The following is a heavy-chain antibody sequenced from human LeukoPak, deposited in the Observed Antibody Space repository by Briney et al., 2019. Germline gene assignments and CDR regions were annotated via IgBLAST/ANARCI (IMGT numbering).Heavy chain of an antibody. CDR1: GASISSGGYS. V-gene: IGHV4-61*08. CDR2: IYYSGST. Sequence: PSQTLSLTCAVSGASISSGGYSWSWIRQPPGKGLEWIGYIYYSGSTNYNPSLKSRVTISVDTSKNQFSLKLSSVTAADTAVYYCASGSRGVRGVIWIDYWGQGTLVTVSS. J-gene: IGHJ4*02. CDR3: ASGSRGVRGVIWIDY. D-gene: IGHD3-10*01.